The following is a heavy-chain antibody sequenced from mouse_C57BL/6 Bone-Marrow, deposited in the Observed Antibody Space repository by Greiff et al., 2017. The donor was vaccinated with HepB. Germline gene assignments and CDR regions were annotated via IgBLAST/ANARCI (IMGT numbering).Heavy chain of an antibody. V-gene: IGHV6-6*01. CDR1: GFTFSDAW. D-gene: IGHD2-1*01. J-gene: IGHJ2*01. Sequence: EVKVEESGGGLVQPGGSMKLSCAASGFTFSDAWMDWVRQSPEKGLEWVAEIRNKANNHATYYAESVKGRFTISRDDSKSSVYLQMNSLRAEDTGIYYCTSTYGNYVDYFDYWGQGTTLTVSS. CDR2: IRNKANNHAT. CDR3: TSTYGNYVDYFDY.